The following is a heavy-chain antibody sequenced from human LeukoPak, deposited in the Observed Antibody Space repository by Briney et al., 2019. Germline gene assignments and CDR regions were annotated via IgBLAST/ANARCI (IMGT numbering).Heavy chain of an antibody. Sequence: GGSLRLSCPASGFTFSSYEMNWVRQAPGKGLEWVSYISSSGSTIYYADSVKGRFTISRDNAKNSLYLQMNSLSAEDTAVYYCARAGITAACVYWGQGSLVTVYS. V-gene: IGHV3-48*03. D-gene: IGHD6-13*01. J-gene: IGHJ4*02. CDR2: ISSSGSTI. CDR3: ARAGITAACVY. CDR1: GFTFSSYE.